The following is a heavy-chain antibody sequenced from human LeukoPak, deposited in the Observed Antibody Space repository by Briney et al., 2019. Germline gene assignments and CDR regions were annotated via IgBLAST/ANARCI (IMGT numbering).Heavy chain of an antibody. D-gene: IGHD3-10*01. Sequence: SETLSLTCTVSGGSLSSGGYYWSWIRQHPGKGLEWIGYIYYSGSTYYNPSLKSRVTISVDTSKNQFSLKLSSVTAADTAVYYCASHLYYYGSGSYSWFDPWGQGTLVTVSS. CDR2: IYYSGST. J-gene: IGHJ5*02. CDR3: ASHLYYYGSGSYSWFDP. CDR1: GGSLSSGGYY. V-gene: IGHV4-31*03.